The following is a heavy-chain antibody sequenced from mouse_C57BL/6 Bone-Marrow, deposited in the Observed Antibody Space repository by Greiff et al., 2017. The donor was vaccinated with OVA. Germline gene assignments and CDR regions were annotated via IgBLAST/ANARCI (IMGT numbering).Heavy chain of an antibody. Sequence: EVQLQQSGPELVKPGASVKIPCKASGYTFTDYNMDWVKQSHGKSLEWIGDINPNNGGTIYNQKFKGKATLTVDKSSSTAYMELRSLTSEDTAVYYCARCTVVATGFDYWGQGTTLTVSS. CDR3: ARCTVVATGFDY. D-gene: IGHD1-1*01. J-gene: IGHJ2*01. CDR1: GYTFTDYN. CDR2: INPNNGGT. V-gene: IGHV1-18*01.